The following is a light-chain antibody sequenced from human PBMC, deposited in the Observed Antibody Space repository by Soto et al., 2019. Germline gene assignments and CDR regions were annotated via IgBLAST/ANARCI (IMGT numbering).Light chain of an antibody. Sequence: QSALTQPSSVSGSPGQSITIACTGTHNDIGTYDYVSWYQQHPGRAPRLLIHGVTTRPSGISGRFSASKSGLTASLTISGLQPEDEADYYCSSFTSNRIYVFGPGTKGTVL. V-gene: IGLV2-14*03. CDR1: HNDIGTYDY. J-gene: IGLJ1*01. CDR2: GVT. CDR3: SSFTSNRIYV.